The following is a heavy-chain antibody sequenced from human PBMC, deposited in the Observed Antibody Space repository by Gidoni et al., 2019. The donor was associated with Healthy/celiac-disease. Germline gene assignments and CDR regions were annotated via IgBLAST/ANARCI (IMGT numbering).Heavy chain of an antibody. CDR3: ARDRVVVAATIPFDY. CDR2: ISAYKGNT. V-gene: IGHV1-18*01. J-gene: IGHJ4*02. Sequence: QVQLVQSGAEVKKPGASVKVSCKASGYTFTSYGISWVRQAPGQGLEWMGWISAYKGNTNYAQKLQGRVTMTTDTSTSTAYMERRSLRSDDTAVYYCARDRVVVAATIPFDYWGQGTLVTVSS. CDR1: GYTFTSYG. D-gene: IGHD2-15*01.